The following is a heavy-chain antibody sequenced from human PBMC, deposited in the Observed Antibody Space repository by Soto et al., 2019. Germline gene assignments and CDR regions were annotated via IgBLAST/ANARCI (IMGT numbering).Heavy chain of an antibody. CDR2: ISAHNGDT. Sequence: QIQLAQSGAEMKKIGASVKVSCKTSGYTFTSYGISWVRQAPGQGLEWVGWISAHNGDTKYAQNLQGRVTMTTDTTASTAYMELRSLTSDDTAVYYCARDWSRYYDSSGLMWFYWGQGTLVTVSS. V-gene: IGHV1-18*01. CDR1: GYTFTSYG. CDR3: ARDWSRYYDSSGLMWFY. J-gene: IGHJ4*02. D-gene: IGHD3-22*01.